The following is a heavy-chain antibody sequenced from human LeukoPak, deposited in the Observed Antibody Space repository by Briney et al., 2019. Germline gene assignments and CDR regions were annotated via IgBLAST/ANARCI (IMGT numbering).Heavy chain of an antibody. CDR3: ARCSSTGCASSPLAGYLY. Sequence: GGSLRLSCAASGFNIVGYSLSWVRQAPGKGLEWVSTMSTSGAHIAYADSVTGRFTISRDNAKSSLFLQMNSLRAEDTAVYYCARCSSTGCASSPLAGYLYWGQGTLVTVSS. CDR1: GFNIVGYS. V-gene: IGHV3-21*01. D-gene: IGHD2-2*01. CDR2: MSTSGAHI. J-gene: IGHJ4*02.